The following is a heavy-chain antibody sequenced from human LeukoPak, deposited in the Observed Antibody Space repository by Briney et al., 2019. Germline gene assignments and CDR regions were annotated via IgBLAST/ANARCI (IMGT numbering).Heavy chain of an antibody. CDR1: GGTFSSYA. V-gene: IGHV1-8*03. CDR2: MNPNSGHT. D-gene: IGHD5-12*01. CDR3: ARGRTSAGGYSGHDWGDWFDP. Sequence: ASVKVSCKASGGTFSSYAISWVRQATGQGLQWMGWMNPNSGHTAYAQKFQGRVTITRNTSISTAYMDLSSLRSEDSAVYYCARGRTSAGGYSGHDWGDWFDPWGQGTLVTVSS. J-gene: IGHJ5*02.